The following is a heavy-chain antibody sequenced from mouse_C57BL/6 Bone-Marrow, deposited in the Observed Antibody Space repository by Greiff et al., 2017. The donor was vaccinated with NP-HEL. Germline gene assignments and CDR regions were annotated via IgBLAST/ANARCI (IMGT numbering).Heavy chain of an antibody. CDR3: AYYSNYLFDY. Sequence: EVKVVESGGGLVQPGESLKLSCESNEYEFPSHDMSWFRKTPQKRLELVAAINSDGGSTYYPDTMERRFIISRDNTKKPLYLQMSSLRSEDTALYYCAYYSNYLFDYWGQGTTLTVSS. CDR2: INSDGGST. J-gene: IGHJ2*01. D-gene: IGHD2-5*01. V-gene: IGHV5-2*01. CDR1: EYEFPSHD.